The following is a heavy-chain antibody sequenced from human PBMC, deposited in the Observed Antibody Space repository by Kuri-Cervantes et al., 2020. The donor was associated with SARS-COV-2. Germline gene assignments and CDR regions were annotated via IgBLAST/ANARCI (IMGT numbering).Heavy chain of an antibody. D-gene: IGHD3-10*01. J-gene: IGHJ4*02. V-gene: IGHV4-59*01. CDR3: ANSPRYYYGSGTTHSPFDY. CDR1: GGSISSYY. Sequence: SETLSLTCTVPGGSISSYYWSWIRQPPGKGLEWIGYIYYTGSTNYNPSLKSRVTISVDTSKHQFSLKLSSVTAADTAVYYCANSPRYYYGSGTTHSPFDYWGQGTLVTVSS. CDR2: IYYTGST.